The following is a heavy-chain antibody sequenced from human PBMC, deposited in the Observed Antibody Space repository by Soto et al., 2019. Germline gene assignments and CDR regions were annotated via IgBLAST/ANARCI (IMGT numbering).Heavy chain of an antibody. J-gene: IGHJ4*02. D-gene: IGHD3-22*01. CDR3: AKVFYYYDSSGYYYFDY. CDR1: GFTFSSYA. CDR2: INGSGSTI. Sequence: PGGSLRLSCAASGFTFSSYAVSWVRQAPGKGLEWISSINGSGSTIYYADSVKGRFTISRDNSKNTLYLQMSSLRAEDTAVYYCAKVFYYYDSSGYYYFDYWGQGTLVTVSS. V-gene: IGHV3-23*01.